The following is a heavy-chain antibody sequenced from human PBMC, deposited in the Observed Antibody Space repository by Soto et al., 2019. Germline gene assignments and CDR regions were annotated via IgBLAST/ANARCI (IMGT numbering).Heavy chain of an antibody. V-gene: IGHV3-21*01. CDR2: ISSSSSYI. CDR1: GFTFSSYS. D-gene: IGHD5-12*01. J-gene: IGHJ6*02. CDR3: ARVVSTGMDV. Sequence: VGSLRLSCAASGFTFSSYSMNWVRQAPGKGLEWVSSISSSSSYIYYADSVKGRFTISRDNAKNSLYLQMNSLRAEDTAVYYCARVVSTGMDVWGQGTTVTVSS.